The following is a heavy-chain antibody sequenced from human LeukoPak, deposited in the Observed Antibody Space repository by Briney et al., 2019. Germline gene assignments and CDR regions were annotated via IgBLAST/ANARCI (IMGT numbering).Heavy chain of an antibody. D-gene: IGHD5-12*01. J-gene: IGHJ3*02. Sequence: PSETLSLTCAVSGYSISSGYYWGWIRPPPGKGLEWIGSIYHSGSTYYNPSLKSRVTISVDTSKNQFSLKLSSVTVADTAVYYCARRLVATITSAFDIWGQGTMVTVSS. CDR2: IYHSGST. CDR1: GYSISSGYY. V-gene: IGHV4-38-2*01. CDR3: ARRLVATITSAFDI.